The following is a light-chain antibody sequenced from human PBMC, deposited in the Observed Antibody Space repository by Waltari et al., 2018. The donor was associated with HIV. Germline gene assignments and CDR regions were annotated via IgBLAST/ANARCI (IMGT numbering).Light chain of an antibody. CDR3: QQSHTNPRK. V-gene: IGKV1-39*01. CDR2: ATS. CDR1: QTFNTY. Sequence: DIQMTQSPSSLSASVGDRVSITCRASQTFNTYLNWYQQKPVKAPKLLIYATSTLQTGVPLRFSGSGSGTDFTLTISSLQPEDFATYYCQQSHTNPRKFGRGTKVEVK. J-gene: IGKJ4*02.